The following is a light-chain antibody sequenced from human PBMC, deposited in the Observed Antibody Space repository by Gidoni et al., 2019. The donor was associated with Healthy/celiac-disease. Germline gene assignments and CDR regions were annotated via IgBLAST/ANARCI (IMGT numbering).Light chain of an antibody. V-gene: IGKV3-11*01. CDR2: DAS. CDR3: QQRSNWPSVT. J-gene: IGKJ3*01. CDR1: QSVSSY. Sequence: LSPGERATLSCRASQSVSSYLAWYQQKPGQAPRLLIYDASNRATGIPARFSGSGSGTDFTLTISSLEPEDFAVYYCQQRSNWPSVTFGPGTKVDIK.